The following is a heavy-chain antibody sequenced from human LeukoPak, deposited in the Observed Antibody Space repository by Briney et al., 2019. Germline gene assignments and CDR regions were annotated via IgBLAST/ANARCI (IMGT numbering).Heavy chain of an antibody. J-gene: IGHJ4*02. CDR3: ARAMALKVDY. CDR1: GFTLSSYG. Sequence: PGGSLRLSCAASGFTLSSYGMHWVRQAPGKGLEWVAIIWSDGSNKYYADSVKGRFTISRDSSRNTLYLQLNSLRAEDTAVYYCARAMALKVDYWGQGTLVTVSS. CDR2: IWSDGSNK. V-gene: IGHV3-33*01. D-gene: IGHD5-24*01.